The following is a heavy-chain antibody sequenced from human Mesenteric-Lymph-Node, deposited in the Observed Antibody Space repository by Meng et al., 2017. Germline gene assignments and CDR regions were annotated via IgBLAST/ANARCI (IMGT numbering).Heavy chain of an antibody. V-gene: IGHV1-46*01. Sequence: ASVKVSCKASGYTFTSYYMHWVRQAPGQGLEWMGIINPSGGSTSYAQKFQGRVTMTRDTSTSTVYMELSSLRSEDTAVYYCARRNLRVVITSLDGMDVWGQGTTVTVSS. CDR2: INPSGGST. J-gene: IGHJ6*02. CDR1: GYTFTSYY. D-gene: IGHD3-22*01. CDR3: ARRNLRVVITSLDGMDV.